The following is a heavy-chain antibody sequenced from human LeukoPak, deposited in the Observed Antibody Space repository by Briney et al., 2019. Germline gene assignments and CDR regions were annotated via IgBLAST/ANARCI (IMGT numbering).Heavy chain of an antibody. CDR3: ADGGFDY. Sequence: QPGGSLRLSCAASGFTFNNYPMSWVRQAPGKGLEWVSAISDNGDDTKYADSVKGRFTISRDNSKNTLYLQMNSLRVEDTAIYYCADGGFDYWGQGTLVTVSS. CDR1: GFTFNNYP. J-gene: IGHJ4*02. D-gene: IGHD3-16*01. V-gene: IGHV3-23*01. CDR2: ISDNGDDT.